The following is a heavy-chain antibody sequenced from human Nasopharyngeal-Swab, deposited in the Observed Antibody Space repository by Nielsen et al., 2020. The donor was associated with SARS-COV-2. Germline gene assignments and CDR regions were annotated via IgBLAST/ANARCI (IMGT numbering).Heavy chain of an antibody. Sequence: GESLKISCAASGFTFSRYTMHWVRQAPGKGLEWVAVISYDGSKKYYADSVKGRFTISRDNSKNTLYLQMNSLRAEDTAVYYCARDQGSSWYTYYYYGMDVWGQGTTVTVSS. V-gene: IGHV3-30-3*01. D-gene: IGHD6-13*01. J-gene: IGHJ6*02. CDR2: ISYDGSKK. CDR1: GFTFSRYT. CDR3: ARDQGSSWYTYYYYGMDV.